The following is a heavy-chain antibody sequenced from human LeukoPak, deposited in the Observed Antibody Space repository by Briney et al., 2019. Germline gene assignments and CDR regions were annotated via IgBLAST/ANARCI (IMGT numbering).Heavy chain of an antibody. CDR1: GFTFSSYE. V-gene: IGHV3-48*03. D-gene: IGHD1-26*01. J-gene: IGHJ4*02. CDR2: ISSSGSTI. Sequence: GGSLRLSCAASGFTFSSYEMNWVRQAPGKGLEWVSYISSSGSTIYYGDSVKGRFTISRDNAKNSLYLQMNSLRAEDTSVYYCARAIEWELLTAFDYWGQGTLVTASS. CDR3: ARAIEWELLTAFDY.